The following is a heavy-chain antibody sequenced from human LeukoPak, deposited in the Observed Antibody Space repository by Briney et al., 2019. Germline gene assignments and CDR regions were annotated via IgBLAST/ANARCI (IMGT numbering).Heavy chain of an antibody. J-gene: IGHJ4*02. CDR2: INQDGSVK. CDR1: GFAFSTYW. CDR3: TRDFVF. D-gene: IGHD3-3*01. Sequence: GGSLRLSCAASGFAFSTYWMAWVRQAPGRGREWVGNINQDGSVKHYVDSVRGRFTISRDNARNSVYLQMSALRVEDTAVYYCTRDFVFWGQGSLVTASS. V-gene: IGHV3-7*01.